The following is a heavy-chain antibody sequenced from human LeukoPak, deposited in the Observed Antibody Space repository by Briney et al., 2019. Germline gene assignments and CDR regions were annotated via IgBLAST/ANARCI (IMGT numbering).Heavy chain of an antibody. Sequence: PSETLSLTCAVSGGSISSGGYSWSWIRQPAGKGLEWIGRIYTSGSTNYNPSLKSRVTMSVDTSKNQFSLKLSSVTAADTAVYYCARDYRDMTTVTSAREGGPEWFDPWGQGTLVTVSS. CDR1: GGSISSGGYS. J-gene: IGHJ5*02. CDR2: IYTSGST. D-gene: IGHD4-4*01. CDR3: ARDYRDMTTVTSAREGGPEWFDP. V-gene: IGHV4-61*02.